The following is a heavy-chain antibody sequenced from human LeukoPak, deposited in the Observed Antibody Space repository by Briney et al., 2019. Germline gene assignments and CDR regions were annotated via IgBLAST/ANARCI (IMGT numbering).Heavy chain of an antibody. Sequence: GGSLRLSCAASGFTFRSHSMTWVRQAPGKGLEWVSYISSSSSTIYYADSVKGRFTISRDNAKNSLYLQMNSLRAEDTAVYYCARSLGTVSSTWPSDYWGQGALVTVSS. J-gene: IGHJ4*02. V-gene: IGHV3-48*04. CDR2: ISSSSSTI. CDR1: GFTFRSHS. CDR3: ARSLGTVSSTWPSDY. D-gene: IGHD6-13*01.